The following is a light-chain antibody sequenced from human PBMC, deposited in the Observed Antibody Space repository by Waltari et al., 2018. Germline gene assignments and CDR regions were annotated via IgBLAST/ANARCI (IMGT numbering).Light chain of an antibody. CDR3: SSYTTTSTVL. Sequence: QSALPHPASVSGSPGQSIILSCTGTSSHVGDDNYVPWYQQHPGKAPKLMIYDVSNRPSGVSDRFSGSKSGNTASLTISGLQADDEAAYYCSSYTTTSTVLFGGGTELTVL. CDR1: SSHVGDDNY. V-gene: IGLV2-14*03. J-gene: IGLJ2*01. CDR2: DVS.